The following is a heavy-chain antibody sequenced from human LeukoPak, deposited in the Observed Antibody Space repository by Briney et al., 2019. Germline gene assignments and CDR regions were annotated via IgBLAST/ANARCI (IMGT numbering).Heavy chain of an antibody. V-gene: IGHV4-59*08. D-gene: IGHD5-18*01. CDR3: ARHKAAMAASFDY. CDR1: GGSISSYY. Sequence: PSETLSLTCTVSGGSISSYYWSWIRQPPGKGLEWIGYIYYSGSTNYNPSLKSRVTISVDTSKNQFSLKLSSVTAADTAVYYCARHKAAMAASFDYWGQGTLVTVSS. J-gene: IGHJ4*02. CDR2: IYYSGST.